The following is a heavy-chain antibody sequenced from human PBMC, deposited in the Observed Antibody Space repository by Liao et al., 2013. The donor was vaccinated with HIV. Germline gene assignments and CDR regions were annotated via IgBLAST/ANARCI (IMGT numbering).Heavy chain of an antibody. V-gene: IGHV4-4*07. CDR2: IYTSGST. CDR3: ARDEVERGYYYYYMDV. Sequence: QVQLQESGPGLVKPSETLSLTCTVSGGSISSYYWSWIRQPAGKGLEWLGRIYTSGSTNYNPSLKSRVTMSVDTSKNQFSLKLSSVTAADTAVYYCARDEVERGYYYYYMDVWGKGTTVTVSS. J-gene: IGHJ6*03. D-gene: IGHD1-1*01. CDR1: GGSISSYY.